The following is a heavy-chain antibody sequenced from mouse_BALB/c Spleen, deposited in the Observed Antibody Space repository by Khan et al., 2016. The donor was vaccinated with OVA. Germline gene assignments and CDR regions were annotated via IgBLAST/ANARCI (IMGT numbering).Heavy chain of an antibody. CDR3: ARNYDYDEGLSY. CDR1: GFSLTSYG. CDR2: IWSGGST. Sequence: QVQLKESGPGLVQPSQSLSITCTVSGFSLTSYGVYWVRQSPGKGLEWLGVIWSGGSTDYNAAFIFRLSISKDNSKSQVFFKLNNLQANDTAIYYCARNYDYDEGLSYWGQGTLVTVSA. J-gene: IGHJ3*01. D-gene: IGHD2-4*01. V-gene: IGHV2-2*02.